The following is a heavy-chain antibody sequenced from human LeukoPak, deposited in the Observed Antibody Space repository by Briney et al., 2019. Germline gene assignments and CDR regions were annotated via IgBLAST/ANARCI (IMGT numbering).Heavy chain of an antibody. Sequence: GGSLRLSYAASGFTFSSYSMVWGRQAPGKGLEWVSPISSGSNYIYYADSVKGRFTISRDNARTSLYLQMNSLRAEDTAVYYCARDKAQDSVYYGMDVWGQGTTVTVSS. J-gene: IGHJ6*02. CDR2: ISSGSNYI. CDR3: ARDKAQDSVYYGMDV. D-gene: IGHD6-6*01. CDR1: GFTFSSYS. V-gene: IGHV3-21*06.